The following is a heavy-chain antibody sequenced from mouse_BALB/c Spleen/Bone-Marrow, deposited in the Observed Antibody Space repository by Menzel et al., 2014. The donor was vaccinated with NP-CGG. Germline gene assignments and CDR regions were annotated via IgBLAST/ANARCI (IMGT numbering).Heavy chain of an antibody. J-gene: IGHJ3*01. CDR2: IDPANGNT. Sequence: EVKLQESGAELVKPGASVKVSCTASGFNIKDSYMHWVKQRPEQGLEWIGRIDPANGNTKYDPKFQGKATITADTSSNTAYLQLSSLTSEYTAVYYCARWELGRPWFAYWGQGTLVTVSA. V-gene: IGHV14-3*02. D-gene: IGHD4-1*01. CDR1: GFNIKDSY. CDR3: ARWELGRPWFAY.